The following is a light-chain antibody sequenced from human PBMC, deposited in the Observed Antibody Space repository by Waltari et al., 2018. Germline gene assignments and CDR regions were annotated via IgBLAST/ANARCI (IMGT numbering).Light chain of an antibody. J-gene: IGKJ2*01. CDR3: QQYDSWSRYT. V-gene: IGKV1-5*01. CDR2: DDS. CDR1: QSISSW. Sequence: DIQMTQSPSTLPASVGDSVTITCRASQSISSWLAWYQQKAGKAPKLLIYDDSILESGVPSRFSGSGSGTEFTLTISSLQPDDFATYYCQQYDSWSRYTFGQGTKVEIK.